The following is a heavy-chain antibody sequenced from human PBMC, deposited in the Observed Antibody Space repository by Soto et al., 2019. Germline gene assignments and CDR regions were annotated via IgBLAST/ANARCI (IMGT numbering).Heavy chain of an antibody. D-gene: IGHD4-17*01. CDR3: ASGNPPTAHFDY. CDR1: GGTFSSYA. Sequence: SVKVSCKASGGTFSSYAISWVRQAPGQGLEWMGGIIPIFGTANYAQKFQGRVTITADESTSTAYMELSSLRSEDTAVYYCASGNPPTAHFDYWGQGTLVTVSS. CDR2: IIPIFGTA. J-gene: IGHJ4*02. V-gene: IGHV1-69*13.